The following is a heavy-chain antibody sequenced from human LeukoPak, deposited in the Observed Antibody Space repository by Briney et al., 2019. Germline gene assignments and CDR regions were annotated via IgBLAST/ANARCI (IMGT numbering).Heavy chain of an antibody. CDR2: VFRTGGT. D-gene: IGHD2-2*01. CDR1: SSSINTPYY. J-gene: IGHJ4*02. V-gene: IGHV4-38-2*02. Sequence: SETLSLTCSVSSSSINTPYYWGWIRQPPGKGLEWIGSVFRTGGTYYNPSLESRLSISLDTSENQFSLRLRSGTAADPAVYYCVXDQARGPADYWGQGTLVTVSS. CDR3: VXDQARGPADY.